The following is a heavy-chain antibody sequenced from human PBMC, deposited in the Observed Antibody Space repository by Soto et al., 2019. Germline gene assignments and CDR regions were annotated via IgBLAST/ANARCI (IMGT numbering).Heavy chain of an antibody. V-gene: IGHV3-21*01. CDR3: ATDQLDHRDDGMDV. CDR2: ISSSSTYI. Sequence: EVQLLESGGGLVKPGGSLRLSCAASGFTFSSYSVNWVRQAPGKGLEWVSSISSSSTYIYYEDSVRGRFTISRDNAKNTLYLQMNSLTAEDTAVYHCATDQLDHRDDGMDVWGQGTMVTVSS. CDR1: GFTFSSYS. J-gene: IGHJ6*02. D-gene: IGHD1-1*01.